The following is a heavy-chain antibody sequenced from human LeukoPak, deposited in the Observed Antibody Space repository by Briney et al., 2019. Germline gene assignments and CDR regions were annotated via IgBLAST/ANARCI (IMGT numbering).Heavy chain of an antibody. Sequence: GASVKVSCKASGYTFTGYYMHWVRQAPGQGLEWMGWINPNSGATNYAQKFQGRVTMTRDTSISTAYMELTSLRSDDTAVYYCARQHGSGSYYSRAIDYWGQGTLVSVSS. CDR3: ARQHGSGSYYSRAIDY. J-gene: IGHJ4*02. D-gene: IGHD3-10*01. CDR2: INPNSGAT. V-gene: IGHV1-2*02. CDR1: GYTFTGYY.